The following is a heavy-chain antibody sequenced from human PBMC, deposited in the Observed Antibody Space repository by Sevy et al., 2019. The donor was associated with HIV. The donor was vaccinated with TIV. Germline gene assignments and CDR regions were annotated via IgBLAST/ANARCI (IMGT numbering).Heavy chain of an antibody. Sequence: GGSLRLSCAASGFTFTYAWMSWVRQAPGKGLEWVGRVKGKTDCWRIDYAAPVKGRFTISRDDSKNSLYLQMNSLKAEDTAMYYSARDPKSSATYVDSRGQETLVTVT. J-gene: IGHJ4*02. CDR1: GFTFTYAW. CDR3: ARDPKSSATYVDS. V-gene: IGHV3-15*01. D-gene: IGHD6-19*01. CDR2: VKGKTDCWRI.